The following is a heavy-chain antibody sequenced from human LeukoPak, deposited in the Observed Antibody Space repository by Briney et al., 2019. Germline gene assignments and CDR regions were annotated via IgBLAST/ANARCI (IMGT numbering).Heavy chain of an antibody. CDR1: GASISSGGYC. CDR2: ICYSGTT. Sequence: PSQTLPLTCTVSGASISSGGYCWSWIRQHPGKGLEWIGYICYSGTTYYNPSLKSRVTISVDMSENQFSLKLTSVTAADTAVYYCANYGAGTYRFDPWGPGTLVTVSS. D-gene: IGHD3-10*01. J-gene: IGHJ5*02. V-gene: IGHV4-31*03. CDR3: ANYGAGTYRFDP.